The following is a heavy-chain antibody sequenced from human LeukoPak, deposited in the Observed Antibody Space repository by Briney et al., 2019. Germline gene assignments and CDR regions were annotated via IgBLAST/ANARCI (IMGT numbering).Heavy chain of an antibody. J-gene: IGHJ4*02. V-gene: IGHV1-8*02. D-gene: IGHD3-22*01. CDR1: GYTFTGYY. CDR2: MNPNSGNT. Sequence: ASVQVSCKASGYTFTGYYMHWVRQAPGQGLEWMGWMNPNSGNTGYAQKFQGRVTMTRNTSISTAYMELSSLRSEDTAVYYCARNYYYDSTGYYNYWGQGTLVTVSS. CDR3: ARNYYYDSTGYYNY.